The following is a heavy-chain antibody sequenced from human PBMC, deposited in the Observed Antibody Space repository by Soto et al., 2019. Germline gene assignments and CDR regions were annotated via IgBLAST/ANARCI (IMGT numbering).Heavy chain of an antibody. V-gene: IGHV4-39*01. Sequence: KPSETLSLTCSVSGGSISSRNYYWGWIRQPPGKRLEWIGGSYNSVTTYYNPSLKSRVIIYIDTSKSQFSLKLTSVTATDTAVYYCARRRDDYGEYFDLWGQGILVTVSS. CDR3: ARRRDDYGEYFDL. D-gene: IGHD3-9*01. CDR1: GGSISSRNYY. CDR2: SYNSVTT. J-gene: IGHJ4*02.